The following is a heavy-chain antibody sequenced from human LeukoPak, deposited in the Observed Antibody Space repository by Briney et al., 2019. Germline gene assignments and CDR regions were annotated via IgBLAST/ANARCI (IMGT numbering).Heavy chain of an antibody. D-gene: IGHD2-2*01. CDR3: ARRGVVPAARRQFDY. Sequence: PSETLSLTCAVYGGSFSGYYWSWIRQPPGKGLEWIGEINHSGSTNYNPSLKSRVTISVDTSKNQFSLKLSSVTAADTAVCYCARRGVVPAARRQFDYWGQGTLVTVSS. CDR1: GGSFSGYY. CDR2: INHSGST. V-gene: IGHV4-34*01. J-gene: IGHJ4*02.